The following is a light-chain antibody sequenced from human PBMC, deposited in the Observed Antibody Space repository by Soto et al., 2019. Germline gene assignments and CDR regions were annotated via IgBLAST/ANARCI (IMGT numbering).Light chain of an antibody. Sequence: EIVMTQSPATLSVSPGERVTLSCRASQFISTNLAWYQQRPSQAPRLLIYYASTRATGIPARFSGSGSGTEFSLTISSLQSEDFAVYYCQQYTNWPPVTFGQGTKLEIK. V-gene: IGKV3-15*01. CDR1: QFISTN. J-gene: IGKJ2*01. CDR2: YAS. CDR3: QQYTNWPPVT.